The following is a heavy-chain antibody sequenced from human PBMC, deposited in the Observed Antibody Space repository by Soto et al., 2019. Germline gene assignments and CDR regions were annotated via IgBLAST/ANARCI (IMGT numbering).Heavy chain of an antibody. V-gene: IGHV1-18*01. CDR2: INTYNGMT. CDR1: GYTFINYH. D-gene: IGHD5-12*01. Sequence: QVQLVQSGGEVKKPGASVTVSCKASGYTFINYHITWVRQAPGQGLEWMAWINTYNGMTDYAQRFQGRVTMTRDSSTSTAYMELRNLGSDDTAVYFCAKSPRGEMATEWGQGTLVTVSS. CDR3: AKSPRGEMATE. J-gene: IGHJ4*02.